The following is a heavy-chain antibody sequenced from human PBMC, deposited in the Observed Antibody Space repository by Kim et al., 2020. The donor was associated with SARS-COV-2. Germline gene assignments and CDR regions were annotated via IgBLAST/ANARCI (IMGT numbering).Heavy chain of an antibody. J-gene: IGHJ4*02. CDR3: ALQPYRYHSRSFSSPFDN. D-gene: IGHD6-13*01. Sequence: SETLSLTCTVSGYSIRSPNYYWGWIRQPPGKGLEWIGTIFYSGTTYYNPSLSSRITMTVDTSKNQFSLRLRSVTAADTAVYYCALQPYRYHSRSFSSPFDNWGQGALVTVSS. CDR1: GYSIRSPNYY. CDR2: IFYSGTT. V-gene: IGHV4-39*01.